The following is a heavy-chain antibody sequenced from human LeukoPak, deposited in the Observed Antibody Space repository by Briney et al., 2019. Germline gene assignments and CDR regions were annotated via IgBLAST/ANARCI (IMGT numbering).Heavy chain of an antibody. Sequence: GGSLRLSCAASGFTFSGYVMTWVRQAPGKGLECVSSITFSSSHIYYADSVKGRFTISRDNSKNTLYLQMNSLRAEDTAVYYCARGAAAAHDAFDIWGQGTMVTVSS. D-gene: IGHD6-13*01. J-gene: IGHJ3*02. CDR1: GFTFSGYV. V-gene: IGHV3-21*04. CDR2: ITFSSSHI. CDR3: ARGAAAAHDAFDI.